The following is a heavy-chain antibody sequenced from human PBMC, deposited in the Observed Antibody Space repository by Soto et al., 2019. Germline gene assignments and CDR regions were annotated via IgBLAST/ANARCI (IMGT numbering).Heavy chain of an antibody. Sequence: SETLSLTCSVSGGSISTSGYYWGWIRQPPGKGLEWIGSIYNSGRTYYNPSLKSRVTISVDTSKNQFSLKLSSVTAADTAVYYCARSDGRYWGQGTLVTVSS. J-gene: IGHJ4*02. CDR1: GGSISTSGYY. CDR3: ARSDGRY. V-gene: IGHV4-39*07. CDR2: IYNSGRT.